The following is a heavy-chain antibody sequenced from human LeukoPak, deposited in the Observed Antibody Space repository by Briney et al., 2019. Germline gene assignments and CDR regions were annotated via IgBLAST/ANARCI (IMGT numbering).Heavy chain of an antibody. D-gene: IGHD3-3*01. V-gene: IGHV1-69*13. CDR2: IIPIFGTL. J-gene: IGHJ4*02. CDR3: AGGKLFDFWSGYYPMDDS. Sequence: ASVKVSCKASGGTFGNYAISWVRQAPGQGREWMGGIIPIFGTLNYAQKFQGRVTITADESTSTVYMELSSLKSEDTAVYYCAGGKLFDFWSGYYPMDDSWGQGTLVTVSS. CDR1: GGTFGNYA.